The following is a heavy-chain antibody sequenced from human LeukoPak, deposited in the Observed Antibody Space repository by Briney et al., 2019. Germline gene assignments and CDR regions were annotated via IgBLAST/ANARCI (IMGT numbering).Heavy chain of an antibody. J-gene: IGHJ4*02. D-gene: IGHD3-10*01. Sequence: SETLSLTCTVSGGSISSYYWSWIRQPPGKGLEWIGYIYYSGSTNYNPSLKSRVTISVDTSKNQFSLKLSSVTAADTAVYYCARDRVRREGVRGVSLYYFDYWGQGTLVTVSS. CDR1: GGSISSYY. CDR2: IYYSGST. V-gene: IGHV4-59*01. CDR3: ARDRVRREGVRGVSLYYFDY.